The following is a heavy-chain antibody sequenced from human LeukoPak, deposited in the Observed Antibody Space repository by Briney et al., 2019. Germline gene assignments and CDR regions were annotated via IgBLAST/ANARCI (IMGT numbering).Heavy chain of an antibody. J-gene: IGHJ4*02. CDR1: GYSFTNYW. CDR2: IYPDDSDT. CDR3: AGVYGEHLDY. D-gene: IGHD4-17*01. Sequence: GESLKISCQVSGYSFTNYWIGWVRQMPGKGLEWMGIIYPDDSDTRYSPSFQDQVTISADKSISTAYLQWTSLKASDTAMYYCAGVYGEHLDYWGQGTLVTVSS. V-gene: IGHV5-51*01.